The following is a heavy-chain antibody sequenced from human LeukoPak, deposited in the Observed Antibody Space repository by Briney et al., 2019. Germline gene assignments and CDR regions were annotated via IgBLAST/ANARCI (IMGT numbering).Heavy chain of an antibody. D-gene: IGHD6-19*01. Sequence: GGSLRLSCAASGFTFSSYAMSWVRQAPGKGLEWVSAISGSGGSTYYADSVKGRFTISRDNSKNTLYLQMNNLRAEDTAVYYCAKESYSSGWYAYFDYWGQGTLVTVSS. V-gene: IGHV3-23*01. CDR3: AKESYSSGWYAYFDY. J-gene: IGHJ4*02. CDR1: GFTFSSYA. CDR2: ISGSGGST.